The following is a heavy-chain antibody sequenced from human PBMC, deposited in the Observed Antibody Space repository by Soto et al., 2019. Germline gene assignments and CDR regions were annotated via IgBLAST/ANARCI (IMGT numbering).Heavy chain of an antibody. V-gene: IGHV3-7*04. CDR2: IKQDGSEK. J-gene: IGHJ4*02. D-gene: IGHD3-22*01. CDR1: GFTFSSYW. CDR3: ARGSMQDSSGYYYVPIIYFDY. Sequence: GGSLRLSCSASGFTFSSYWMSWVRQAPGKGLEWVANIKQDGSEKYYVDSVKGRFTISRDNAKNSLYLQMNSLRAEDTAVYYCARGSMQDSSGYYYVPIIYFDYWGQGTLVTVSS.